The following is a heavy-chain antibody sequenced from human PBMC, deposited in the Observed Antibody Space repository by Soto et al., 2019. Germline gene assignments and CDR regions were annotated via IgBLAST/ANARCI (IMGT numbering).Heavy chain of an antibody. CDR3: VRTSLVVAAATREDY. D-gene: IGHD2-15*01. CDR2: INSDGSST. J-gene: IGHJ4*02. Sequence: EVQLVESGGGLVQPGGSLRLSCAASGFTFSSYWMHWVRQAPGKGLVWVSRINSDGSSTSYGDSGKGRFTISRDNAKNTLYLQMNSLGAEDTAVYYCVRTSLVVAAATREDYWGQGTLVTVAS. V-gene: IGHV3-74*01. CDR1: GFTFSSYW.